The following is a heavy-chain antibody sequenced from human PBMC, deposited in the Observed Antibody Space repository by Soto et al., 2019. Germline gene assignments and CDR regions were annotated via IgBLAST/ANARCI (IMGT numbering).Heavy chain of an antibody. V-gene: IGHV3-15*07. CDR1: GFTFSNVW. CDR3: TPLALKYNSDWYPLSD. D-gene: IGHD6-19*01. CDR2: IKSETDGGTI. J-gene: IGHJ4*02. Sequence: EVQLVESGGGLVKPGGSLRLSCAGSGFTFSNVWMNWVRQAPGKGLXWVGRIKSETDGGTIDYAAPVKGRFTISRDDSNNTLYLQMNSLKTEDTATYYCTPLALKYNSDWYPLSDWGQGTRVTVSS.